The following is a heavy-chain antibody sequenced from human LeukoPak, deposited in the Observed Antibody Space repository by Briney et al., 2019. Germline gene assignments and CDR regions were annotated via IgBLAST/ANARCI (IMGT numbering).Heavy chain of an antibody. V-gene: IGHV3-21*01. Sequence: GGSLRLSCAASGFTFSSYWMNWVRQAPGKGLEWVSSISSSSSYIYYADSVKGRFTISRDNAKNSLYLQMNSLRAEDTAVYYCARDGSSWYFYFDYWGQGTLVTVSS. CDR1: GFTFSSYW. D-gene: IGHD6-13*01. J-gene: IGHJ4*02. CDR3: ARDGSSWYFYFDY. CDR2: ISSSSSYI.